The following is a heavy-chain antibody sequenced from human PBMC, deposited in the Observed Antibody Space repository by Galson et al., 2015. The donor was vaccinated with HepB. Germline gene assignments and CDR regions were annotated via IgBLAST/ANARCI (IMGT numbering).Heavy chain of an antibody. Sequence: SVKVSCKASGYTFTSYGISWVRQAPGQGLEWMGWISAYNGNTNYAQKLQGRVTMTTDTSTSTAYMELRSLGSDDTAVYYCARDAEGGDYGGPSPFYGMDVWGQGTTVTVSS. V-gene: IGHV1-18*04. CDR3: ARDAEGGDYGGPSPFYGMDV. CDR2: ISAYNGNT. CDR1: GYTFTSYG. J-gene: IGHJ6*02. D-gene: IGHD4-23*01.